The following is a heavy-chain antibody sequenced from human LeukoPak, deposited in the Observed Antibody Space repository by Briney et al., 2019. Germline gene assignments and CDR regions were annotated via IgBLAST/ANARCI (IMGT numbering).Heavy chain of an antibody. CDR1: GGSISSYY. Sequence: ASETLSLTCTVSGGSISSYYWSWIRQPPGKGLEWIGYIYYSGSTNYNPSLKSRVTISVDTSKNQFSLKLSSVTAADTAVYYCAGTAAPYYFDYWGQGTLVTVSS. D-gene: IGHD6-13*01. CDR3: AGTAAPYYFDY. V-gene: IGHV4-59*08. J-gene: IGHJ4*02. CDR2: IYYSGST.